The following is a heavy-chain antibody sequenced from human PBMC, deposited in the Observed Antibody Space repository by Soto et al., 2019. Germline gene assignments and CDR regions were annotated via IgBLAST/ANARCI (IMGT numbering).Heavy chain of an antibody. Sequence: GESLKISCKGSGYSFTSYWIGWVRQMPGKGLEWMGIIYPGDSDTRYSPSFQGQVTISADKSISTAYLQWSSLKASDTAMYYCARHAPYSSSYYYYYYGMDVWGQGTTVTV. CDR1: GYSFTSYW. CDR3: ARHAPYSSSYYYYYYGMDV. J-gene: IGHJ6*02. CDR2: IYPGDSDT. D-gene: IGHD6-6*01. V-gene: IGHV5-51*01.